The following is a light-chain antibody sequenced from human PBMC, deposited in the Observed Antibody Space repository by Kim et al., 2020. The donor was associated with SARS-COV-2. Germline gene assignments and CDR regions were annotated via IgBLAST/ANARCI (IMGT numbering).Light chain of an antibody. Sequence: EIVLTQSPATLSLSPGDRATLSCRASQSISSYLAWYQQKPGQAPRLLIYDASHRATGIPARFSGSGSGTDFTLTISSLEPEDFAVYYCQQRSNWPPVRTFGQGTKVDIK. CDR2: DAS. CDR3: QQRSNWPPVRT. J-gene: IGKJ1*01. V-gene: IGKV3-11*01. CDR1: QSISSY.